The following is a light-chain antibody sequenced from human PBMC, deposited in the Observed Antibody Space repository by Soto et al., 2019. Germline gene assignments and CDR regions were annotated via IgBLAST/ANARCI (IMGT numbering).Light chain of an antibody. CDR1: QNINSW. CDR3: QQYESFFPLT. CDR2: KAS. J-gene: IGKJ4*01. Sequence: DIQMTQSPSTLSASVGDRVTITCRASQNINSWLAWYQQKPGKAPKLLIYKASNLESGVPSRFSGSGSGTDFTLTISSLQPDDFATYHCQQYESFFPLTFGGGDQGGYQ. V-gene: IGKV1-5*03.